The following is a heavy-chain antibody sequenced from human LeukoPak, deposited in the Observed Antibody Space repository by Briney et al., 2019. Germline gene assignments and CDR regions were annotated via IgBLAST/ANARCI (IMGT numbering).Heavy chain of an antibody. CDR1: GYTFTSYG. D-gene: IGHD4-23*01. Sequence: ASVKVSCKASGYTFTSYGISWVRQAPGQGLGWMGWISAYNGNTNYAQKLQGRVTMTTDTSTSTAYMELRSLRSDDTAVYYCARDKTRWVHDAFDIWGQGTTVTVSS. J-gene: IGHJ3*02. V-gene: IGHV1-18*01. CDR3: ARDKTRWVHDAFDI. CDR2: ISAYNGNT.